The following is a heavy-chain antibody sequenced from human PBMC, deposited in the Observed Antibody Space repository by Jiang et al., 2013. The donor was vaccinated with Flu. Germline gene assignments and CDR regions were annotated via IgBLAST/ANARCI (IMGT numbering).Heavy chain of an antibody. CDR1: GFTFSSYA. J-gene: IGHJ4*02. CDR2: ISDSGGST. D-gene: IGHD6-13*01. Sequence: VQLVESGGDLVQPGGSLRLSCAASGFTFSSYAMSWVRQAPGKGLEWVSAISDSGGSTYYADSVKGRFTISRDNSKNTLYLQMNSLRAEDTAVYYCGGSQGAYTSSWYDYWGQGTLVTVSS. V-gene: IGHV3-23*04. CDR3: GGSQGAYTSSWYDY.